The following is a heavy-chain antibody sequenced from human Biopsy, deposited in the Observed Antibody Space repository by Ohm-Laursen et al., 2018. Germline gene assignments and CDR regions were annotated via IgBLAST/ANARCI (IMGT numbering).Heavy chain of an antibody. CDR2: ISASSSYI. Sequence: SLRLSCAASGFTFTNYAMSWVRQAPGKGLEWVSSISASSSYIYYADSVKGRFTVSKENGKNSLYLHMNSLRAEDTAVYYCARRAIWGQGTTVTVSS. CDR3: ARRAI. V-gene: IGHV3-21*01. J-gene: IGHJ3*02. CDR1: GFTFTNYA.